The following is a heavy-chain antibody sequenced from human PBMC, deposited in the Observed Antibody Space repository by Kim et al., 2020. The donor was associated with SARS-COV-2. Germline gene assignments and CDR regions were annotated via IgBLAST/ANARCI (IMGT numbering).Heavy chain of an antibody. J-gene: IGHJ5*02. CDR3: ARGARDCSGGSGYRWFDP. V-gene: IGHV4-30-2*05. Sequence: KSRVTISVDTAKNQFSLKLSSVTAADTAVYYCARGARDCSGGSGYRWFDPWGQGTLVTVSS. D-gene: IGHD2-15*01.